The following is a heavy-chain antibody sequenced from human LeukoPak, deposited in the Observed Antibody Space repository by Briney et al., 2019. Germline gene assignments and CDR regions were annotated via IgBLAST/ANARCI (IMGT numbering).Heavy chain of an antibody. CDR1: GYTFTSYG. CDR3: ARAPRTMVRGVTVYFDY. V-gene: IGHV1-18*01. J-gene: IGHJ4*02. D-gene: IGHD3-10*01. CDR2: ISAYNGNT. Sequence: ASVKVSCKASGYTFTSYGISWVRQAPGQGLEWMGWISAYNGNTNYAQKLQGRVTMTTDTSTSTAYMELRSLRSDDTAVYYCARAPRTMVRGVTVYFDYWGQGTLVTVSS.